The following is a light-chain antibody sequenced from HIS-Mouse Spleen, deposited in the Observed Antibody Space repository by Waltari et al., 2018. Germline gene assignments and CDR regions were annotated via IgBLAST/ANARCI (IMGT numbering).Light chain of an antibody. CDR2: KAS. V-gene: IGKV1-5*03. J-gene: IGKJ1*01. CDR3: QQYNSYSWT. Sequence: DIQMTQSPSTLSASVGDRVPITCRASPSISGWLAWYQQKPGKAPKLLIYKASSLESGVPSRFSGSGSGTEFTLTISSLQPDDFATYSCQQYNSYSWTFGQGTKVEIK. CDR1: PSISGW.